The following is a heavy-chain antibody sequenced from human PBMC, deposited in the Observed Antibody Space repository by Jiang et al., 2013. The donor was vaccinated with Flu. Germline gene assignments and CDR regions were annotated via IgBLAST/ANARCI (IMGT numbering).Heavy chain of an antibody. V-gene: IGHV3-9*01. CDR1: GFTFDDYA. J-gene: IGHJ4*02. CDR2: ISWNRGNI. Sequence: GLIQPGRSLRLSCAASGFTFDDYAMFWVRQAPGKGLEWVSRISWNRGNIGYADSVRGRFTISRDNAKNSLYLQMNSLRPEDTALYYCVKTRYDRSGYYYDYWGQGTLVTVSS. CDR3: VKTRYDRSGYYYDY. D-gene: IGHD3-22*01.